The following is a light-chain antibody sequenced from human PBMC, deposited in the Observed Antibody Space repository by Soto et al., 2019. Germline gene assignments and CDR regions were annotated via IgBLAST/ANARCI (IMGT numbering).Light chain of an antibody. J-gene: IGLJ1*01. CDR3: NAQADNGKHV. Sequence: QYALTQPPSASGSPGQSVTISCTGNSNDVGHSSFISWYQQHPGKGPKLIIYEVSKRPSGVPDRFSGSKSGNTAPLSVSGLQDEDEADYFCNAQADNGKHVFGTGTKVTVL. CDR2: EVS. V-gene: IGLV2-8*01. CDR1: SNDVGHSSF.